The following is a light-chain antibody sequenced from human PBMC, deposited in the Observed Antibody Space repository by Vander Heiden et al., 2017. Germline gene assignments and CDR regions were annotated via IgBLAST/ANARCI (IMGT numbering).Light chain of an antibody. V-gene: IGKV2-30*02. J-gene: IGKJ2*01. Sequence: DAVMTQSPRSLPVTLGQPASISCKSSQSLQHGDGNTDLKWFHQRPGQSPRRLIYMVSNRDSGVPDRFSGRKSGTDFTLTISRGEAEDFGVYYCMQGTHWPYTFGQGTKLE. CDR3: MQGTHWPYT. CDR2: MVS. CDR1: QSLQHGDGNTD.